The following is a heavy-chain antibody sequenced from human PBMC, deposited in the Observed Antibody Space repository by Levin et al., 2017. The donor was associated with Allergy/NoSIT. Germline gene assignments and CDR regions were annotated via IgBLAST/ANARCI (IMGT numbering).Heavy chain of an antibody. Sequence: GSLRLSCAVYGGSFSGYYWSWIRQPPGKGLEWIGEINHSGSTNYNPTLKSRVTISVDTSKNQFSLKLSSVTAADTAVYYCARGSRLRVRGVIIPLDYWGQGTLVTVSS. J-gene: IGHJ4*02. D-gene: IGHD3-10*01. CDR3: ARGSRLRVRGVIIPLDY. CDR1: GGSFSGYY. V-gene: IGHV4-34*01. CDR2: INHSGST.